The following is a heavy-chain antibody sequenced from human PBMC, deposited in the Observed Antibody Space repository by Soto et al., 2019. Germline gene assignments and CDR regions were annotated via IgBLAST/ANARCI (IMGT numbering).Heavy chain of an antibody. CDR1: GFTFSSYG. V-gene: IGHV3-30*03. Sequence: QVQLVESGGGVVQPGRSLRLSCAASGFTFSSYGMHWVRQAPGKGLEWVAVISYDGSNKYYADSVKGRFTISRDNSKNTLYLHMNSLRAEDTAVYYCARTIAAAGTPYYWGQGTLVTVSS. D-gene: IGHD6-13*01. J-gene: IGHJ4*02. CDR3: ARTIAAAGTPYY. CDR2: ISYDGSNK.